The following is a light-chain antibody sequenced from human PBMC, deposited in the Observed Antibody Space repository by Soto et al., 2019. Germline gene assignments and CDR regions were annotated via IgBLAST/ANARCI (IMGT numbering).Light chain of an antibody. CDR1: QSVSSSY. V-gene: IGKV3-20*01. CDR2: GAS. CDR3: QQYGSSSWT. Sequence: EIVLTQSPGTLSLSPGERATLSCRASQSVSSSYLAWYQQKPGQAPRLLIYGASSRATGIPDGFSGSVSGTDFTLTISRLEPEDFAVYYCQQYGSSSWTFGQGTKVEIK. J-gene: IGKJ1*01.